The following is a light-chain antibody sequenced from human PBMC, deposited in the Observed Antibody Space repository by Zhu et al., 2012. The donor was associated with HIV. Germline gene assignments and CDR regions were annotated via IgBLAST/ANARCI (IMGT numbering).Light chain of an antibody. Sequence: DIQMTQSPSTLSASIGDRVTITCRASQSISSWLAWYQQKPGKPPKLLIYKASNLESGIPSRFGGSGSGTEFTLTISSLQPDDFATYYCQQYNTYWTFGQGPRWKSN. CDR3: QQYNTYWT. CDR1: QSISSW. J-gene: IGKJ1*01. V-gene: IGKV1-5*03. CDR2: KAS.